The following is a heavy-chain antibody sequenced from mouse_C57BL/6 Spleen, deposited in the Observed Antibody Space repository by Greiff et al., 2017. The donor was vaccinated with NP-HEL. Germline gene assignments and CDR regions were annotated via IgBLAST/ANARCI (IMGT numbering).Heavy chain of an antibody. V-gene: IGHV1-69*01. CDR2: IDPSDSYT. D-gene: IGHD2-3*01. CDR1: GYTFTSYW. CDR3: ARAYEGFAY. J-gene: IGHJ3*01. Sequence: QVQLQQPGAELVMPGASVKLSCKASGYTFTSYWMHWVKQRPGHGLEWIGEIDPSDSYTNYNQKFKGKSTLTVDKSSSTAYMQLRSLTSEDSAVYYCARAYEGFAYWGQGTLVTVSA.